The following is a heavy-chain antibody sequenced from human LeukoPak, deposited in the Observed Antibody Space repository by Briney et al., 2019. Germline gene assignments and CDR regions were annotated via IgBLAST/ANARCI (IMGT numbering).Heavy chain of an antibody. J-gene: IGHJ6*03. Sequence: ASVKVSCKASGYTFTSYGISWVRQAPGQGLEWMGWISAYNGNTNYAQKLQGSVTMTTDTSTSTAYMELRSLRSDDTAVYYCARTTPRCGGDCYFYYYYYYMDVWGKGTTVTVSS. CDR2: ISAYNGNT. V-gene: IGHV1-18*01. D-gene: IGHD2-21*01. CDR3: ARTTPRCGGDCYFYYYYYYMDV. CDR1: GYTFTSYG.